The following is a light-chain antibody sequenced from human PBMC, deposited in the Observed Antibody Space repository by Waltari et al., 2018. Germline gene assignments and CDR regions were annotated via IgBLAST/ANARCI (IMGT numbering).Light chain of an antibody. J-gene: IGLJ2*01. CDR2: GQN. Sequence: SSELTQDPSVSVALGQTVRITCQGDSLRRFYASWYQQRPGQAPILVLYGQNNRPSGSPDRCSGSTSGNTASLTITGAQAEDEADYYCHSRDTSSTRVFGGGTRLTV. CDR1: SLRRFY. V-gene: IGLV3-19*01. CDR3: HSRDTSSTRV.